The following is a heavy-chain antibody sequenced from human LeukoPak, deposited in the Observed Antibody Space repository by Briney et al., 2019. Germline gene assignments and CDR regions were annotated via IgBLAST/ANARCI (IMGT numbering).Heavy chain of an antibody. D-gene: IGHD2-21*02. CDR3: VALGDRIY. CDR2: ISAAGDT. CDR1: GFTLSSYD. J-gene: IGHJ4*02. V-gene: IGHV3-13*01. Sequence: GGSLRLSCAASGFTLSSYDMHWVRQATGKGLEWVSAISAAGDTYYLDSVKGRFTISRENAKNSLYLQMNSLRAGDTAVYYCVALGDRIYWGQGTLVTVSS.